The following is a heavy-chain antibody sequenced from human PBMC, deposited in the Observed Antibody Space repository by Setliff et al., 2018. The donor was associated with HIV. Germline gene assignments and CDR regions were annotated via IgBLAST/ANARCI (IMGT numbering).Heavy chain of an antibody. Sequence: LETLCLTCAVYGGSFSGYYWSWIRQPPGKGLEWIGEIKHSGSTNYNPSLKSRVTISVDTSKNQFSLRLTSVTAADTAVYYCARAPPGIQNDAFDVWGQGTMVTVSS. CDR2: IKHSGST. CDR1: GGSFSGYY. CDR3: ARAPPGIQNDAFDV. V-gene: IGHV4-34*01. J-gene: IGHJ3*01.